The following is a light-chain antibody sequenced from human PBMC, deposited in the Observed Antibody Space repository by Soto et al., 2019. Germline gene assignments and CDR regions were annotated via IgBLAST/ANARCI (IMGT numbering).Light chain of an antibody. CDR3: QSYDSSLSGSEV. V-gene: IGLV1-40*01. CDR1: SSNIGAGHD. J-gene: IGLJ1*01. CDR2: GNG. Sequence: QSALTQPPPVSGAPGQRVTISCTGSSSNIGAGHDVHWYQQLPGTAPKLLIYGNGNRPSGVPDRFSGSKSGTSASLAIAGLQADDEADYYCQSYDSSLSGSEVFGTGTKVTVL.